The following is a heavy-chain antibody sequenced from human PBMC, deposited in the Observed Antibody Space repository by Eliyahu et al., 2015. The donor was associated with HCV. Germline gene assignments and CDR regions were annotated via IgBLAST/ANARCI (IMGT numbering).Heavy chain of an antibody. CDR3: AKGEITIFGVVITLLSYHFDY. V-gene: IGHV3-23*01. D-gene: IGHD3-3*01. CDR1: GFTFSSYA. CDR2: ISGSGGST. Sequence: EVQLLESGGGLVQPGGSLRLSCAASGFTFSSYAISWVRQAPGKGLEWVSAISGSGGSTYYADSVKGRFTISRDNSKNTLYLQMNSLRAEDTAVYYCAKGEITIFGVVITLLSYHFDYWGQGTLVTVSS. J-gene: IGHJ4*02.